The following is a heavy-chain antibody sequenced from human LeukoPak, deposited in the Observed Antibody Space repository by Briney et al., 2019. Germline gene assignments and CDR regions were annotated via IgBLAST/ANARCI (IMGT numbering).Heavy chain of an antibody. CDR3: ARDEDYSFDY. CDR1: GFTFSTYS. D-gene: IGHD4-11*01. CDR2: IGSGGGTI. V-gene: IGHV3-48*01. Sequence: GGSLRLSCAASGFTFSTYSMNWVRQAPGKGLEWVSYIGSGGGTIHYADSVEGRFTISRDNAKNSLYLQMSSLRAEDAAVYYCARDEDYSFDYWGQGTLVTVSS. J-gene: IGHJ4*02.